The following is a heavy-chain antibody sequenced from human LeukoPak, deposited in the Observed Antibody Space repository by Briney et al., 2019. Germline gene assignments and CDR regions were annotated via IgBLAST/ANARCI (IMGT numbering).Heavy chain of an antibody. V-gene: IGHV3-23*01. D-gene: IGHD6-25*01. CDR2: ISGNNPTK. Sequence: GGSLRLSCTASGLTLTTFDMVWVRQAPGRGLEWVSIISGNNPTKIYADSVKGRFTISRDDLKNTIYLQMDSLRDEDTAFYYCAKGLDTYSSRYLNRIFDSWGQGTRVTVSS. J-gene: IGHJ5*01. CDR3: AKGLDTYSSRYLNRIFDS. CDR1: GLTLTTFD.